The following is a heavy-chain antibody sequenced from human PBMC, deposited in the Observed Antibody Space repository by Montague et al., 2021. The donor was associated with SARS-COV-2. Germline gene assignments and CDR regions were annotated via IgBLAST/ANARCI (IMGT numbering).Heavy chain of an antibody. J-gene: IGHJ4*02. CDR1: GFSLSTPNVG. Sequence: PALVKPTQTLTLTCTFSGFSLSTPNVGVAWIRQPPGKALEWLAVIYSNGDKRCSPSLQRRLTITKDTSRNQVAVSLTNVDPLDTATYYCAHLIRYYDIFTGIPFDDWGQGTQVTVSS. CDR3: AHLIRYYDIFTGIPFDD. V-gene: IGHV2-5*01. D-gene: IGHD3-9*01. CDR2: IYSNGDK.